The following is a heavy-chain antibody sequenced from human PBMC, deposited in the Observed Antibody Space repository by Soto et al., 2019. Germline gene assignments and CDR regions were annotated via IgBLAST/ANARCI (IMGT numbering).Heavy chain of an antibody. D-gene: IGHD3-9*01. CDR3: ARGWPHLAFLTGYYEGYAFDI. CDR1: GGSFSGYY. Sequence: SETLSLTCAVYGGSFSGYYWSWIRQPPGKGLEWIGEINHSGSTNYNPSLKSRDTISEDTSKNQFSLKLSSVTAADTVVYFCARGWPHLAFLTGYYEGYAFDIWGQGTMVT. V-gene: IGHV4-34*01. CDR2: INHSGST. J-gene: IGHJ3*02.